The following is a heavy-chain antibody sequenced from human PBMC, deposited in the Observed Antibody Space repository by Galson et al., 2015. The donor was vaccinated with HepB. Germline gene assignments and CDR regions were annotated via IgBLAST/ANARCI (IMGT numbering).Heavy chain of an antibody. Sequence: SLRLSCAASGFTFSSYSMNWVRQAPGKGLEWVSSISSSSSYIYYADSVKGRFTISRDNAKNSLYLQMNSLRAEDTAVYYCARDKPLGATQSGPGYYFDYWGQGTLVTVSS. J-gene: IGHJ4*02. CDR2: ISSSSSYI. CDR3: ARDKPLGATQSGPGYYFDY. V-gene: IGHV3-21*01. D-gene: IGHD1-26*01. CDR1: GFTFSSYS.